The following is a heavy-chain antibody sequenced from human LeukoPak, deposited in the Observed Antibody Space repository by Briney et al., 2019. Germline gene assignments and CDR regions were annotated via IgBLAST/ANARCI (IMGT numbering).Heavy chain of an antibody. D-gene: IGHD6-19*01. Sequence: PSETLSLTCSVSGGSLSSYYWSWIRQPPGKGLEWIGTIYHSGSTYYNPSLKSRVTISVDTSENQFSLKLSSVTAADTALYYCSRASSTSYYDYWGQGTLVTVSS. CDR1: GGSLSSYY. CDR3: SRASSTSYYDY. V-gene: IGHV4-59*08. J-gene: IGHJ4*02. CDR2: IYHSGST.